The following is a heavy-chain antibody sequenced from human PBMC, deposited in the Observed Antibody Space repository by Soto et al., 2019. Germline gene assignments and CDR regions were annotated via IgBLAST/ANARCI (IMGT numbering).Heavy chain of an antibody. CDR3: AHRLRDSVTNYWYFSL. V-gene: IGHV2-5*02. J-gene: IGHJ2*01. D-gene: IGHD4-17*01. CDR1: GFSLSTSGVG. CDR2: IYWDDDK. Sequence: SGPTLVNPTQTLTLTCTFSGFSLSTSGVGVGWLRQPPGKALECLALIYWDDDKRYSPSLKNRLTITKDTSKNQVVLTVTDMDPVDTATYYCAHRLRDSVTNYWYFSLWGRGTLVTVSS.